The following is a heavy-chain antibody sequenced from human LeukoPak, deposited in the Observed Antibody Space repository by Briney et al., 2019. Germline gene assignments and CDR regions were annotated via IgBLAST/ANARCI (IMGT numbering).Heavy chain of an antibody. V-gene: IGHV3-21*04. CDR1: GFTFSNYE. CDR2: ISTSSSYI. CDR3: ARQAYYDILTGYYRGDFDY. Sequence: GGSLRLSCVGSGFTFSNYEFNWVCQAPGKGLEWVSSISTSSSYIYYADSVKGRFTISRDNAKKSLYLQMNSLRADDTAVYYCARQAYYDILTGYYRGDFDYWGQGTLVTVSS. D-gene: IGHD3-9*01. J-gene: IGHJ4*02.